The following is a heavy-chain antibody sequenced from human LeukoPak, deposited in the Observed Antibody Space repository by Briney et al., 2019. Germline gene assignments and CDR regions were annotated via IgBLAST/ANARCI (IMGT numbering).Heavy chain of an antibody. CDR2: VAYSGST. V-gene: IGHV4-39*01. Sequence: SEALSLTCTVSGGSLNSGRDSWSWVRQSAGKGLEWIGSVAYSGSTYYNPSLKSRVTISIDTSKSQFSLTVYSVTAADTAIYYSARRNTGWHAFDIWGQGTMVTVSS. CDR3: ARRNTGWHAFDI. D-gene: IGHD6-19*01. CDR1: GGSLNSGRDS. J-gene: IGHJ3*02.